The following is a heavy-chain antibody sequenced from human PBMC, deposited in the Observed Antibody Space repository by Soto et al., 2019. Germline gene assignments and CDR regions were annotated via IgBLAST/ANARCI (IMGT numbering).Heavy chain of an antibody. V-gene: IGHV4-61*01. CDR1: GASVSTGPYY. Sequence: SETLSLTCTVSGASVSTGPYYWTWIRQPPGKGQEWIGQIYNIGITKYNPSLKSRVTISVDTSKNEVSLKVRSVTAAETAVYYCARVRYSLYGDSWGPGTLVTVSS. CDR2: IYNIGIT. J-gene: IGHJ4*02. D-gene: IGHD1-1*01. CDR3: ARVRYSLYGDS.